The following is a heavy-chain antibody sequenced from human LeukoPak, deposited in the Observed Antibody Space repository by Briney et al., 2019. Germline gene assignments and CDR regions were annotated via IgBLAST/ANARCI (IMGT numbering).Heavy chain of an antibody. J-gene: IGHJ4*02. CDR2: VSYDGSSM. CDR1: GFTFSTYA. Sequence: GGSLRLSCSASGFTFSTYAMHWVRQAPGKGLEWVAVVSYDGSSMYYADSVKGRFTISRDNSKNTLYLQMNSLRAEDTAVYYCARDSYLGSSSGVDYWGQGTLVTVSS. V-gene: IGHV3-30*14. D-gene: IGHD6-6*01. CDR3: ARDSYLGSSSGVDY.